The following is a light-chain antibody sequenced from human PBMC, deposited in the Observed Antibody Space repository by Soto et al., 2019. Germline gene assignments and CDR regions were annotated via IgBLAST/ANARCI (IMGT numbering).Light chain of an antibody. CDR2: EVS. V-gene: IGLV2-14*01. CDR3: CSYAGSTTRVV. Sequence: LTQPASVSGSPGQSIAISCTGTSSDVVTYKYVSWYQQHPGKAPKLMIYEVSIRPSGVSDRFSGSKSGNTASLTISGLRPEDEAYYYCCSYAGSTTRVVFGGGTKLTVL. J-gene: IGLJ2*01. CDR1: SSDVVTYKY.